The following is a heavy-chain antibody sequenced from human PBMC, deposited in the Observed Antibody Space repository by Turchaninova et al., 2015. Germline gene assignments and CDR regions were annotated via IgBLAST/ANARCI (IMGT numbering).Heavy chain of an antibody. CDR3: AKLGPWPSDPVDGFDI. CDR2: ISYDELTK. J-gene: IGHJ3*02. D-gene: IGHD2-2*01. CDR1: GFTFNTFG. V-gene: IGHV3-30*18. Sequence: QVQLVESGGGVVQPGRSLRLSCAASGFTFNTFGIHWVRQAPGEGLGWVGVISYDELTKHYAASREGQFTISRDNSKYPLSLQMNSLTPKDTAVYYCAKLGPWPSDPVDGFDIWGQGAMVIVSS.